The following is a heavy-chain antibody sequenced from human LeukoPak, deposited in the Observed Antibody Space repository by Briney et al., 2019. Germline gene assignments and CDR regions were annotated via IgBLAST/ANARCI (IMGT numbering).Heavy chain of an antibody. D-gene: IGHD1-26*01. Sequence: GGSLRLSCAASGFTFSSHWMSWVRQAPGKGLEWVANIAQDGSQKYYVDSVKGRFTISRDNGKNSLYLQMNSLRAEDTAVYYCARNEKWGRDYWGPGTLVTVSS. CDR1: GFTFSSHW. V-gene: IGHV3-7*03. J-gene: IGHJ4*02. CDR2: IAQDGSQK. CDR3: ARNEKWGRDY.